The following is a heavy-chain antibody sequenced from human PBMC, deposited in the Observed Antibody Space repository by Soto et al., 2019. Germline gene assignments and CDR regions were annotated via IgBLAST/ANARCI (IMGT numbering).Heavy chain of an antibody. CDR1: GFTFSNYA. D-gene: IGHD2-15*01. Sequence: GGSLRLSCAASGFTFSNYAMHWVRQAPGKGLEWVAFISYDGSNKYYADSVKGRFTISRDNSKNTLYLQMNSLRAEDTAVYYCAREYCSGGSCYSDYWGQGTLVTVSS. J-gene: IGHJ4*02. V-gene: IGHV3-30-3*01. CDR3: AREYCSGGSCYSDY. CDR2: ISYDGSNK.